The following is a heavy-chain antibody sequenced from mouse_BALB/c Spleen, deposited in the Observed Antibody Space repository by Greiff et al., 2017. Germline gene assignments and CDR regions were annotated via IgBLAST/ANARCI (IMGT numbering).Heavy chain of an antibody. CDR2: ISSGSSTI. CDR3: ARPDWDGAMDY. J-gene: IGHJ4*01. CDR1: GFTFSSFG. V-gene: IGHV5-17*02. D-gene: IGHD4-1*01. Sequence: EVQLVESGGGLVQPGGSRKLSCAASGFTFSSFGMHWVRQAPEKGLEWVAYISSGSSTIYYADTVKGRFTISRDNPKNTLFLQMTSLRSEDTAMYYCARPDWDGAMDYWGQGTSVTVSS.